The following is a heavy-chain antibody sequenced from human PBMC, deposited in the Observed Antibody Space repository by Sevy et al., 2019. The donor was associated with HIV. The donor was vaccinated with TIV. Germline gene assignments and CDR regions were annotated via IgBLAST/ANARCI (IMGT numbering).Heavy chain of an antibody. J-gene: IGHJ4*01. CDR2: ISYDGSNK. Sequence: GGSLRLSCAASGFTFSSYAMHWVRQAPGKGLEWVAVISYDGSNKYYADSVKGRFTISRDNSKNTLYLQMNSLRAEDTAVYYCARGRRSRDRYNSSLDYWRLGLLVHVTS. D-gene: IGHD5-12*01. CDR3: ARGRRSRDRYNSSLDY. CDR1: GFTFSSYA. V-gene: IGHV3-30-3*01.